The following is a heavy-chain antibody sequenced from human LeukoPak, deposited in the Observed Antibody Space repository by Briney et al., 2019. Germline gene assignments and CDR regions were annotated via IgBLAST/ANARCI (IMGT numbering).Heavy chain of an antibody. CDR3: ARDLDSGGYYLDH. V-gene: IGHV4-34*01. J-gene: IGHJ4*02. CDR2: INHSGST. CDR1: GXSFSGHY. D-gene: IGHD3-22*01. Sequence: PSETLSLTCTVYGXSFSGHYWTWIRQIPGKGLEWIGEINHSGSTNYNPPLKSRVTISADTSKNQFSLKLRSVTAADTAVYYCARDLDSGGYYLDHWGQGTLVTVSS.